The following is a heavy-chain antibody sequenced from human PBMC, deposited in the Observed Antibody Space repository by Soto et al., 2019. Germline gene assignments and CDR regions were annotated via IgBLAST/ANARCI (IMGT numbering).Heavy chain of an antibody. Sequence: PGGSLRLSCAASGFTFSSYAMSWVRQAPGKGLEWVSAISGSGGSAYYADSVKGRFTISRDNSKNTLYLQMNSLRAEDTAVYYCAKASGYSSSWSLPGMATIVPSNYWGQGTLVTVSS. J-gene: IGHJ4*02. CDR2: ISGSGGSA. CDR3: AKASGYSSSWSLPGMATIVPSNY. CDR1: GFTFSSYA. V-gene: IGHV3-23*01. D-gene: IGHD6-13*01.